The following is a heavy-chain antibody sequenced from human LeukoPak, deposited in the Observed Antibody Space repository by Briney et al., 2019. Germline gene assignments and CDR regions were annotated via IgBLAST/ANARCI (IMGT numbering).Heavy chain of an antibody. CDR2: ISYDGSDE. J-gene: IGHJ6*02. CDR3: AKGRTYCSSASCYSFGLDM. CDR1: GFAISDYA. V-gene: IGHV3-30*18. Sequence: GRSLRLSCAASGFAISDYAMHWVRQAPVKGLEWVALISYDGSDESYADSVKGRLTISRDNSKNMPSLQMNSLRTEDTAVYYCAKGRTYCSSASCYSFGLDMWGQGTPVTVSS. D-gene: IGHD2-2*01.